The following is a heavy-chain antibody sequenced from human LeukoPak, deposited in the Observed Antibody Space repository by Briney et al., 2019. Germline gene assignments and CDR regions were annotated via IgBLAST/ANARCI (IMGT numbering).Heavy chain of an antibody. Sequence: GGSLRLSCAASGFTFSSAWMSWVRQAPGKGLEWVGRIRSKSDGGTTDYTAPVQGRFAISRDDSKNTLYLQMNSLKTEDSAVYYCTTTFSRVFYMDVWGKGTTVIVSS. J-gene: IGHJ6*03. CDR1: GFTFSSAW. CDR3: TTTFSRVFYMDV. V-gene: IGHV3-15*01. CDR2: IRSKSDGGTT.